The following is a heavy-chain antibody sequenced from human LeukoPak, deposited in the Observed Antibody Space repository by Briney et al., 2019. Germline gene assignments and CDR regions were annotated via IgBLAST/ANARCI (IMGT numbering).Heavy chain of an antibody. CDR3: ARAPQRSYQHNWFDP. Sequence: PGGSLRLSCAASGFTFSSYWMNWIRQPPGKGLEWIGEINHSGSTNYNPSLKSRVTISVDTSKNQFSLKLSSVTAADTAVYYCARAPQRSYQHNWFDPWGQGTLVTVSS. CDR1: GFTFSSYW. V-gene: IGHV4-34*01. J-gene: IGHJ5*02. D-gene: IGHD2-21*01. CDR2: INHSGST.